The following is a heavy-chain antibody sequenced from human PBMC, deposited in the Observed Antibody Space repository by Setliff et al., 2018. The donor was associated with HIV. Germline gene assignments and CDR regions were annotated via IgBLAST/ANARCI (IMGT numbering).Heavy chain of an antibody. V-gene: IGHV1-8*02. J-gene: IGHJ4*02. D-gene: IGHD6-13*01. Sequence: ASVKVSCKASGYTFTTYDINWVRKATGQGLEWMGWMNPNSGNTGYAQKFQGRVTMTRNTSISTAYMELSSLRSEDTAVYYCARFSSSWPCYFDYWGQGMLVTVSS. CDR2: MNPNSGNT. CDR3: ARFSSSWPCYFDY. CDR1: GYTFTTYD.